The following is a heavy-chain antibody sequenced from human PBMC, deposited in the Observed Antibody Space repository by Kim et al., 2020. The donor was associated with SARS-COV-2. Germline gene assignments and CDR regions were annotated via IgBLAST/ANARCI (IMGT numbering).Heavy chain of an antibody. V-gene: IGHV3-48*02. CDR1: GFTFNIYS. J-gene: IGHJ6*02. CDR2: ITGNSNTI. Sequence: GGSLRLSCAASGFTFNIYSINWVRQAPGKGLEWISYITGNSNTIYYVDSVRGRFTISRDNAKNSLCLQMNSLRDEDTAVYYCTRVGRGVYGMDVWGQGTTVTVSS. D-gene: IGHD5-12*01. CDR3: TRVGRGVYGMDV.